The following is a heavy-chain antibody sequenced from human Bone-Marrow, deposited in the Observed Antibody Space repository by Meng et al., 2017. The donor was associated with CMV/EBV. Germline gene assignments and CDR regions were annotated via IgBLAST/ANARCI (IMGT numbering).Heavy chain of an antibody. V-gene: IGHV4-34*01. Sequence: GSLRLSCAASGFTFSSYSMNWVRQAPGKGLEWIGEINHSGSTNYNPSLKSRVTISVDTSKNQFSLKLSSVTAADTAVYYCARGPPRYIWGTYGMDVWGQGTTVPVSS. D-gene: IGHD3-16*01. CDR2: INHSGST. CDR3: ARGPPRYIWGTYGMDV. J-gene: IGHJ6*02. CDR1: GFTFSSYS.